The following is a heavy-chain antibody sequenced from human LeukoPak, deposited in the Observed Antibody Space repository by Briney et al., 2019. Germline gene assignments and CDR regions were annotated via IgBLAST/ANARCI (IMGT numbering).Heavy chain of an antibody. CDR1: GYSISSSYY. D-gene: IGHD2-15*01. J-gene: IGHJ5*02. CDR3: ARQGNVGGESCYNWFGP. CDR2: IYRSGTV. V-gene: IGHV4-38-2*01. Sequence: PSETLSLTCAVSGYSISSSYYWGWIRQPPGKGLEWIGTIYRSGTVYYNPSLKGRVSISVDTSQNQFSLKVTSVTAADTAVYYCARQGNVGGESCYNWFGPWGQGTLLTVSS.